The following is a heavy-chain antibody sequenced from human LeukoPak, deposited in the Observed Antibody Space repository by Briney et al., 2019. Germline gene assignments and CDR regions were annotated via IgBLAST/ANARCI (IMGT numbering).Heavy chain of an antibody. CDR2: IYSGGST. CDR3: ARDRGGSKRAYDY. CDR1: GFTVSSNY. D-gene: IGHD2-2*01. V-gene: IGHV3-66*01. J-gene: IGHJ4*02. Sequence: GGSLRLSCAASGFTVSSNYMSWVRQAPGKGLEWVSIIYSGGSTYYAESVKGRFTISRDNSKNTLGLQMNSLRVEDTAVYYCARDRGGSKRAYDYWGQGTLVTVSS.